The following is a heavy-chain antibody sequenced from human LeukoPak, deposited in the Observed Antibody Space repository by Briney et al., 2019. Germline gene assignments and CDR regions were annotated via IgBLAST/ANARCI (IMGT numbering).Heavy chain of an antibody. Sequence: GGSLRLSCAASGFTFSSYAMSWVRQAPGKGLEWVSAISGSGGSTYYADSVKGRFTISRDNSKNTLYLQMNSLRAEDTAVYYCAKDRDSSGYYDYYFGYWGQGTLVTVSS. J-gene: IGHJ4*02. CDR2: ISGSGGST. CDR1: GFTFSSYA. V-gene: IGHV3-23*01. CDR3: AKDRDSSGYYDYYFGY. D-gene: IGHD3-22*01.